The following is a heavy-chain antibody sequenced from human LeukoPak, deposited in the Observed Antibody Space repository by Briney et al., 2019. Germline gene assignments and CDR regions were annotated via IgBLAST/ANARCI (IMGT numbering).Heavy chain of an antibody. CDR3: ATGDIVATIRPSLFPWGMDV. CDR1: GYTLTELS. V-gene: IGHV1-24*01. CDR2: FDPEDGET. Sequence: EASVKVSCKVSGYTLTELSMHWVRQAPGKGLEWMGGFDPEDGETIHAQKFQGRVTMTEDTSTDTAYMELSSLRSEDTAVYYCATGDIVATIRPSLFPWGMDVWGQGTTVTVSS. D-gene: IGHD5-12*01. J-gene: IGHJ6*02.